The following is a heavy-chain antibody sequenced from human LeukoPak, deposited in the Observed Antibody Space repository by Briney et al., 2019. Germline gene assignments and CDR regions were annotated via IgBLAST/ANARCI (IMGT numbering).Heavy chain of an antibody. D-gene: IGHD3-10*01. V-gene: IGHV3-48*02. CDR2: ISGSSTKI. CDR3: ARPTYYYGSVDAFDI. CDR1: GFTFSGYA. Sequence: PGGSLRLSCAASGFTFSGYAMNWVRHAPGKGLEWVSYISGSSTKIYYAESVKGRFTISRDNAKNSLSLQMNSLRDEDTAVYYCARPTYYYGSVDAFDIWGQGTMVTVSS. J-gene: IGHJ3*02.